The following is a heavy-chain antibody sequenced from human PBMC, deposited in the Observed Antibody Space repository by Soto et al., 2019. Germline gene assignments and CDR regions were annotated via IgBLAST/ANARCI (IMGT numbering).Heavy chain of an antibody. D-gene: IGHD4-17*01. Sequence: EVQLVESGGGLVQPGGSLRLSCAASGFTFSSYRMNWVRQAPGKGLEWVSYISSSSSTIYYADSVKGRFTISRDNAKNSLYLQMNSLRDEDTAVYYCARDPGDYGEYGMDVWGQGTTVTVSS. V-gene: IGHV3-48*02. CDR3: ARDPGDYGEYGMDV. J-gene: IGHJ6*02. CDR1: GFTFSSYR. CDR2: ISSSSSTI.